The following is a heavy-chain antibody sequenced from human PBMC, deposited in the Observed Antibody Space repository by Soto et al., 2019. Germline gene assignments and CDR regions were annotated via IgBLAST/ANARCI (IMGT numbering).Heavy chain of an antibody. J-gene: IGHJ5*02. CDR1: GGSISSGDYY. V-gene: IGHV4-31*03. D-gene: IGHD3-16*02. CDR2: IYYSGRT. Sequence: QVQLQESGPGLVKPSQTLSLTCTICGGSISSGDYYWSWIRHPPGKGLEWIGSIYYSGRTNYNPSLKSRLNISLDTSTNQFSLKLSSVTAADTAVYYCARMGLHLGELSRNWFDPWGQGTLVTVSS. CDR3: ARMGLHLGELSRNWFDP.